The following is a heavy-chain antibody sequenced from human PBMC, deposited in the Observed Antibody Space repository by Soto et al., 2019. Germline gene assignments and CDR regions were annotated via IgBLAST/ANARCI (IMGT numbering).Heavy chain of an antibody. CDR1: GYTFTSYD. Sequence: GASVKVSCKASGYTFTSYDINWVRQATGQGLERMGWMNPNSGNTGYAQKFQGRVTMTRNTSISTAYMELSSLRSEDTAVYYCARKRGPSITMVRGVPSRLDYYYYMDVWAKGTTVTVSS. J-gene: IGHJ6*03. D-gene: IGHD3-10*01. CDR3: ARKRGPSITMVRGVPSRLDYYYYMDV. CDR2: MNPNSGNT. V-gene: IGHV1-8*01.